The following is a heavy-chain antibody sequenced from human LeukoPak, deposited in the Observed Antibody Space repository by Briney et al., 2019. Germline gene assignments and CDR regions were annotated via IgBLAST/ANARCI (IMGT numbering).Heavy chain of an antibody. Sequence: GRSLRLSCAASGFTFDDYAMHWVRQAPGKGLEWVSGISWSSGSIGYADSVKGRFTISRDNAKNSLYLQMNSLRAEDMALYYCAKEGITMVRGVIDYYYYYMDVWGKGTTVTVSS. J-gene: IGHJ6*03. D-gene: IGHD3-10*01. CDR3: AKEGITMVRGVIDYYYYYMDV. V-gene: IGHV3-9*03. CDR1: GFTFDDYA. CDR2: ISWSSGSI.